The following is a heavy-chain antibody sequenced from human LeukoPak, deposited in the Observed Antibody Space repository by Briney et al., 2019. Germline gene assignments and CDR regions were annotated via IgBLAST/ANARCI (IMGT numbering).Heavy chain of an antibody. J-gene: IGHJ4*02. V-gene: IGHV3-21*01. CDR3: AKLFTGYSSNLDY. D-gene: IGHD6-13*01. CDR2: ISSSSSYI. CDR1: GFTVSSNY. Sequence: GGSLRLSCAASGFTVSSNYMSWVRQAPGKGLEWVSSISSSSSYIYYADSVKGRFTISRDNSKNTLYLQMNSLRAEDTALYYCAKLFTGYSSNLDYWGQGTLVTVSS.